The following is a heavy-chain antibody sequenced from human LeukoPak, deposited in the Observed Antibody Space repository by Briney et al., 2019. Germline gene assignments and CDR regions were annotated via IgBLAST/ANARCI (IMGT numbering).Heavy chain of an antibody. CDR2: IYYSGTT. CDR1: GYSISSGYY. V-gene: IGHV4-38-2*02. Sequence: SETLSLTCTVSGYSISSGYYWAWIRQPPGKGLEWIASIYYSGTTFYNPSLKSRVTISAETSENQFSLKLISVTAADTAVYYCARSPIVAAGSDFDYWGQGTLVIVSS. CDR3: ARSPIVAAGSDFDY. D-gene: IGHD6-13*01. J-gene: IGHJ4*02.